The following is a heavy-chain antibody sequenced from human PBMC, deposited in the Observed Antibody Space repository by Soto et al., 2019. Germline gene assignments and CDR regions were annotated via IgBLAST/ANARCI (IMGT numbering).Heavy chain of an antibody. V-gene: IGHV3-48*02. CDR1: RFTFSSYS. CDR3: EREGGSLNWFDP. CDR2: ISSSSSTI. Sequence: EVQVVEAGGGLVQPGGSLRLSCAASRFTFSSYSMNWVLHAPGKGLEWVSYISSSSSTIYYADSVKGRFTISRDNAKNSLYLKMNSLREEDTAVYYCEREGGSLNWFDPWGQGTLVTVSS. J-gene: IGHJ5*02. D-gene: IGHD1-26*01.